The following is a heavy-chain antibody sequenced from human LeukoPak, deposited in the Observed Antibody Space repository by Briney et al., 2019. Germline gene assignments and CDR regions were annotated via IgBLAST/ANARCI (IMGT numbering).Heavy chain of an antibody. CDR3: ARAESGSYYHFYY. CDR1: GGTFSSYA. V-gene: IGHV1-69*04. CDR2: IIPIFGIA. D-gene: IGHD1-26*01. J-gene: IGHJ4*02. Sequence: SVKVSCKASGGTFSSYAISWVRQAPGQGLEWMGRIIPIFGIANYAQKFQGRVTITADKSTSTAYMELSSLRSEDTAVYYCARAESGSYYHFYYCGQGTLVTVSS.